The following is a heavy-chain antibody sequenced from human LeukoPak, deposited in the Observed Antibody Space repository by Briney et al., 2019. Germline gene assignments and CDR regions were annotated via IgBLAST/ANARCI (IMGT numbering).Heavy chain of an antibody. CDR3: ARVGGENYFDY. V-gene: IGHV3-64*02. D-gene: IGHD4-17*01. Sequence: GGSLRLSCAASGFTFSSYSMHWVRQAPGKGLEYVSAISSNGDNTYYADFVKGRFTISRDNSKNTLILQMGSLRAEDMAVYYCARVGGENYFDYWGQGTLVTVSS. J-gene: IGHJ4*02. CDR2: ISSNGDNT. CDR1: GFTFSSYS.